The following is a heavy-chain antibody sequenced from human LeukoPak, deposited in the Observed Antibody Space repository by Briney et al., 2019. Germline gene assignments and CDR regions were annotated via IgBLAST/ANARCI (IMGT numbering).Heavy chain of an antibody. CDR2: IIPIFGTA. CDR3: ARDTRHRYCSSASCYRGWFDP. Sequence: SVKVSCKASGGTFSSYAISWVRQAPGQGLEWMGGIIPIFGTAIYAQKSQGRVTITADESTSTAYMELSSLRSEDTAVYYCARDTRHRYCSSASCYRGWFDPWGQGTLVTVSS. D-gene: IGHD2-2*01. CDR1: GGTFSSYA. J-gene: IGHJ5*02. V-gene: IGHV1-69*13.